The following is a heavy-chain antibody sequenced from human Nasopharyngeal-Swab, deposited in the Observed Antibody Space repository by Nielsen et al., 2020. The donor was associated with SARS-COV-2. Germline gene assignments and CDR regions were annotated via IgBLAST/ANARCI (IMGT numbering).Heavy chain of an antibody. D-gene: IGHD5-18*01. V-gene: IGHV4-34*01. CDR2: INHSGST. J-gene: IGHJ5*02. Sequence: WIRQPPGKGLEWIGEINHSGSTNYNPSLKSRVTISVDTSKNQFSLKLSSVTAVDTAVYYCAREGRIIQLWSGGFDPWGQGTLVTVSS. CDR3: AREGRIIQLWSGGFDP.